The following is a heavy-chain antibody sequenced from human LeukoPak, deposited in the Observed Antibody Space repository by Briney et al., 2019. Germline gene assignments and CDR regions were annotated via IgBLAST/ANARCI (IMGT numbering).Heavy chain of an antibody. D-gene: IGHD3-22*01. CDR1: GGTFTSYA. Sequence: SVKVSCKASGGTFTSYAISWVRQAPGQGLEWMGGIIPIFGTANYAQKFQGRVTVTADESTSTAYMELSSLRSEDTAVYYCARALYYYDSSGYHYYFDYWGQGTLATVSS. CDR2: IIPIFGTA. V-gene: IGHV1-69*13. CDR3: ARALYYYDSSGYHYYFDY. J-gene: IGHJ4*02.